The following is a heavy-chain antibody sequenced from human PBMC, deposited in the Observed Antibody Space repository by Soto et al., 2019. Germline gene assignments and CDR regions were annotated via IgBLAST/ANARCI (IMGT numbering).Heavy chain of an antibody. Sequence: GGSLRLSCAASGFSFSSYGMNWVRQAPGKGLEWVSSISGSGTYIHYADSVKGRFTVSRDNAKKSVYYLQMNSLRAEDTAVYYCARAPRENRWNPPYSYSMDVWGQGTTVTVSS. CDR1: GFSFSSYG. CDR3: ARAPRENRWNPPYSYSMDV. J-gene: IGHJ6*02. V-gene: IGHV3-21*01. D-gene: IGHD1-1*01. CDR2: ISGSGTYI.